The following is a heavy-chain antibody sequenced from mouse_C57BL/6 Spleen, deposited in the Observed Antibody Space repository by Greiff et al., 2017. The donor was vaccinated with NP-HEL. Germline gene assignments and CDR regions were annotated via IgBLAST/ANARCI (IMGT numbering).Heavy chain of an antibody. D-gene: IGHD1-1*01. J-gene: IGHJ2*01. V-gene: IGHV1-64*01. CDR1: GYTFTSYW. CDR2: IHPNSGST. CDR3: ARDYGSSYVAY. Sequence: VQLQQPGAELVKPGASVKLSCKASGYTFTSYWMHWVKQRPGQGLEWIGMIHPNSGSTNYNEKFKSKATLTVDKSSSTAYMQLSSLTSEDSAVYYCARDYGSSYVAYWGQGTTLTVSS.